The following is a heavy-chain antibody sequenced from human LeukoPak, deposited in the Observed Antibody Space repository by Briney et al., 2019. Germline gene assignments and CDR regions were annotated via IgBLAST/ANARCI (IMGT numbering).Heavy chain of an antibody. CDR3: ARERGYSYGYYHF. D-gene: IGHD5-18*01. CDR1: GYTFTGYY. CDR2: INPNSGGT. Sequence: GASVKVSCKASGYTFTGYYMHWVRQAPGQGLEWMGWINPNSGGTNYAQKFQGRVTMTRDTPISTAYMELSRLRSDDTAVYYCARERGYSYGYYHFWGQGTLVTVSS. V-gene: IGHV1-2*02. J-gene: IGHJ4*02.